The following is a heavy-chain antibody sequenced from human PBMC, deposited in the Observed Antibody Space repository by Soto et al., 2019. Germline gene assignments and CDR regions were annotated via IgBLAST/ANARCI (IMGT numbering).Heavy chain of an antibody. Sequence: AAVKVSCKGSGYTFTRYGISWVRQAPGQGLEWMGWISAYNGNTNYAQKLQGRVTMTTDTSTSTAYMELRSLRSDDTAVYYCARGSPILGYCSGGSCRQTNWFDHWGQGTLVTVSS. CDR3: ARGSPILGYCSGGSCRQTNWFDH. J-gene: IGHJ5*02. CDR1: GYTFTRYG. V-gene: IGHV1-18*01. D-gene: IGHD2-15*01. CDR2: ISAYNGNT.